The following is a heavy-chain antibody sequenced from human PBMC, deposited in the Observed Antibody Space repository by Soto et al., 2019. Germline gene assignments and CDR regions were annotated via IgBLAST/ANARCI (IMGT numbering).Heavy chain of an antibody. CDR2: TYYRSKWYN. Sequence: SKTLSLTCANSGDRVSSSSVSWNWIRQSPSRGLEWLGRTYYRSKWYNDYAESVKSRITINPDTSKNQFSLHLNSVTPEDTAVYYCVRLIGNSWLDFWGQGTLV. J-gene: IGHJ5*01. D-gene: IGHD1-26*01. CDR3: VRLIGNSWLDF. V-gene: IGHV6-1*01. CDR1: GDRVSSSSVS.